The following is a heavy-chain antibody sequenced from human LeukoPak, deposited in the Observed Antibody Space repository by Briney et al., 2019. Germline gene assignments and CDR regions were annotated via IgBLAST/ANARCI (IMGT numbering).Heavy chain of an antibody. CDR3: ARGYCISTSCYALYYMDV. CDR2: TYYRSKWYN. J-gene: IGHJ6*03. Sequence: SQTLSLTCAISGDSVSSNSAAWNWIRQSPSRGLEWLGRTYYRSKWYNDYAVSVKSRITINPDTSKNQFSLQLNSVTPEDTAVYYCARGYCISTSCYALYYMDVWGKGTTVTVSS. D-gene: IGHD2-2*01. V-gene: IGHV6-1*01. CDR1: GDSVSSNSAA.